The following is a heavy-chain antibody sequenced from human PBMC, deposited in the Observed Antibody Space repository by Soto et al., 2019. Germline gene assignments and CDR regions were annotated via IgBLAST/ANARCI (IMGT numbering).Heavy chain of an antibody. CDR2: INGDGSST. CDR3: AKGGRQWLVTSDFNY. J-gene: IGHJ4*02. CDR1: GFTFSSYW. V-gene: IGHV3-74*01. D-gene: IGHD6-19*01. Sequence: GGSLRLSCAASGFTFSSYWMHWVRQAPGKGLVWVSRINGDGSSTFYADSVKGRFTISRDNAKNTLYLQMNSLRAEDTAVYYCAKGGRQWLVTSDFNYWGQGALVTVSS.